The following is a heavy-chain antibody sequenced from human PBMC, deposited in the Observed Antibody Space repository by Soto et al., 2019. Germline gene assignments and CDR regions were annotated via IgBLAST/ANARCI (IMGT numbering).Heavy chain of an antibody. CDR3: AKMRFLEWLLKQYYFDD. Sequence: GGSLRLSCAASGFTFNSYAMSWVRQAPGKGQEWVSVISGSGGSTFYADSVKGRFTISRDTSKNTLYLQMNSLRAEDTAVYYCAKMRFLEWLLKQYYFDDWGQGTLVTVSS. V-gene: IGHV3-23*01. CDR2: ISGSGGST. J-gene: IGHJ4*02. D-gene: IGHD3-3*01. CDR1: GFTFNSYA.